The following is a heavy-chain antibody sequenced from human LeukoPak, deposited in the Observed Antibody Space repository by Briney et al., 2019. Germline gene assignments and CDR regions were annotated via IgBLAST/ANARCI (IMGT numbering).Heavy chain of an antibody. J-gene: IGHJ4*02. D-gene: IGHD3-3*01. CDR3: ARSPRYYDFWSGTEPFDY. CDR1: GFTFSSYS. CDR2: ISSSSSYI. V-gene: IGHV3-21*01. Sequence: GGSLRLSCAASGFTFSSYSMNWVRQAPGKGLEWVSSISSSSSYIYYADSVKGRFTISRDNAKNSLYLQMNSLRAEDTAVYYCARSPRYYDFWSGTEPFDYWGQGTLVTVSS.